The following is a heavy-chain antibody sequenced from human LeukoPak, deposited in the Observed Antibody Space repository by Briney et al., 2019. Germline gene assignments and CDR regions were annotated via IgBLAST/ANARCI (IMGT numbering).Heavy chain of an antibody. CDR3: AKAIGKMATITFDY. CDR2: ISYDGRNE. CDR1: GFTFSSYT. D-gene: IGHD5-24*01. V-gene: IGHV3-30*04. J-gene: IGHJ4*02. Sequence: GGSLRLSCAASGFTFSSYTMHWVRQAPGKGLEWVALISYDGRNEFYADSVKGRFTISRDNSKNTLYLQMNSLRAEDTAVYYCAKAIGKMATITFDYWGQGTLVTVSS.